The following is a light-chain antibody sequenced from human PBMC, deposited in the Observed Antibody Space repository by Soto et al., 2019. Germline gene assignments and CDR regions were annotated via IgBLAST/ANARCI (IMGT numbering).Light chain of an antibody. Sequence: EIVLTQSPATLSLSPGERAILPCRASQSVSSYLAWYQQKPGQAPRLLIYDASNRATGIPARFSGSGSGTDFTLTISSLEPEDFAVYYCQQRSNWPPSTFGQGTRLEIK. CDR1: QSVSSY. CDR3: QQRSNWPPST. J-gene: IGKJ5*01. CDR2: DAS. V-gene: IGKV3-11*01.